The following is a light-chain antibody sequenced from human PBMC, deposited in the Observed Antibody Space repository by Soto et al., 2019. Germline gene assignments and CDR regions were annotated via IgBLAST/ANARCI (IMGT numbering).Light chain of an antibody. Sequence: IVMTQSPATLSVSPGERATLSCRASQSINSNLAWYQQKPGQAPRLLMFRASNRATGIPARFSGSGSGTDFTLTISSLEPEDFAVYYCQQRSNWVTFGQGTRLEI. CDR3: QQRSNWVT. V-gene: IGKV3-11*01. J-gene: IGKJ5*01. CDR1: QSINSN. CDR2: RAS.